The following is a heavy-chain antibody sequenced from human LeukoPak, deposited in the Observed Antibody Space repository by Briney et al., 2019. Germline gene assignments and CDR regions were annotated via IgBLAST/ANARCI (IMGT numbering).Heavy chain of an antibody. CDR1: GGTFSSYA. Sequence: GASVTVSCKASGGTFSSYAISWVRQAPGQGLEWMGGIIPIFGTANYAQKFQGRVTITADKSTSTAYMELSSLRSEDTAVYYCAREDFEYSSSSGIFDYWGQGTLVTVSS. D-gene: IGHD6-6*01. CDR3: AREDFEYSSSSGIFDY. CDR2: IIPIFGTA. V-gene: IGHV1-69*06. J-gene: IGHJ4*02.